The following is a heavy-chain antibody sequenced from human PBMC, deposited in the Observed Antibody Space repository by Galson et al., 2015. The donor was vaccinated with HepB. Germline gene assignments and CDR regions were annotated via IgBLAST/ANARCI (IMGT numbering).Heavy chain of an antibody. CDR3: ARTTSHHWGGYYYYYYGMDV. CDR2: ISSSGSTI. D-gene: IGHD3-16*01. V-gene: IGHV3-11*01. CDR1: GFTFSDYY. Sequence: SLRLSCAASGFTFSDYYMSWIRQAPGKGLEWVSYISSSGSTIYYADSVKGRFTISRDNAKNSLYLQMNSLRAEDTAVYYCARTTSHHWGGYYYYYYGMDVWGQGTTVTVSS. J-gene: IGHJ6*02.